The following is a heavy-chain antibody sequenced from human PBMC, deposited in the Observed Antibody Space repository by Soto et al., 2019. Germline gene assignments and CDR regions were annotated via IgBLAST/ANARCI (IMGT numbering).Heavy chain of an antibody. Sequence: PGESLKISCKGSGYTFTSYWIGWVRQMPGEGLEWMGVIYPSDSDIRYSPSFQGKVTTSADKSITTAYLQWSSLKAADTAMYYCVRSGTSSGRFSDYWGQGTLVTVSS. CDR2: IYPSDSDI. CDR1: GYTFTSYW. J-gene: IGHJ4*02. D-gene: IGHD2-15*01. V-gene: IGHV5-51*01. CDR3: VRSGTSSGRFSDY.